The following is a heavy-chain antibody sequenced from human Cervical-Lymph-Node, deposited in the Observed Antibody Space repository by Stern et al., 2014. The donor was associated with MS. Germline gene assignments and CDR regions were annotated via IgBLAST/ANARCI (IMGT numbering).Heavy chain of an antibody. Sequence: PGKGLEWLAVMWYDGVNKYYADSVKGRFTISRDTSGNTLYLQMNSLRAEDTAVYYCARDQVVMTDIHAFDIWGQGTTVFVSS. CDR3: ARDQVVMTDIHAFDI. CDR2: MWYDGVNK. J-gene: IGHJ3*02. D-gene: IGHD2-21*02. V-gene: IGHV3-33*01.